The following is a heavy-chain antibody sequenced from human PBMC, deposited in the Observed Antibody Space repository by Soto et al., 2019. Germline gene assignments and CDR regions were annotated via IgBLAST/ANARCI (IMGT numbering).Heavy chain of an antibody. Sequence: EVQLVESGGRLVQPGRSLRLSCVGTGLNFDDFAMHWVRQAPGKGLEWVSGITWNSRVLAYADSVKGRFTISRDNARNSMYLQMDSLRDEDTALYYCAKGRYDFCSPYYFDSWGQGTLVTVSS. D-gene: IGHD3-3*01. CDR2: ITWNSRVL. CDR1: GLNFDDFA. J-gene: IGHJ4*02. CDR3: AKGRYDFCSPYYFDS. V-gene: IGHV3-9*01.